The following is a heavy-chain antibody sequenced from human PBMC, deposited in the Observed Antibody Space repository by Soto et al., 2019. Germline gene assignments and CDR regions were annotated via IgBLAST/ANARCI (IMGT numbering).Heavy chain of an antibody. D-gene: IGHD1-26*01. CDR2: IYHSGST. Sequence: SETLSLTCTVSGGSVSSGSSYWSWIRQSPGKGLEWIGYIYHSGSTTYNPSLKSRVTISVDTSKNQFSLKLSSVTAADTAVYYCARGVGATHFDYWGQGTLVTVSS. J-gene: IGHJ4*02. V-gene: IGHV4-61*01. CDR1: GGSVSSGSSY. CDR3: ARGVGATHFDY.